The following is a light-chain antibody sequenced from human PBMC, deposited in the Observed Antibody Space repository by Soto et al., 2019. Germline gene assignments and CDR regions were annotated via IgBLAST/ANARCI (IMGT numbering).Light chain of an antibody. CDR3: CSYAGSSPGYV. CDR2: EGT. Sequence: QSVLTQPASVSGSPGQSITISCTGTNTDIGSHNLVSWYQHQPGKAPKLMIYEGTKWPSGVSSRFSGSKSGNTASLTISGLQAEDEADYYCCSYAGSSPGYVFGSGTKVTVL. CDR1: NTDIGSHNL. J-gene: IGLJ1*01. V-gene: IGLV2-23*01.